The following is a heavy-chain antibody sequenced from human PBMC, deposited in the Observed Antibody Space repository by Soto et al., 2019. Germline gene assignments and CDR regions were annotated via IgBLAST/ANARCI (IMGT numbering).Heavy chain of an antibody. CDR3: ARGGILGEAYYYYMDV. CDR1: GCSISSGGYY. Sequence: SETLSLTCTVSGCSISSGGYYWSWIRQHPGKGLEWIGYIYYSGSTYYNPSLKSRVTISVDTSKNQFSLKLSSVTAADTAVYYCARGGILGEAYYYYMDVWGKGTTVTVSS. J-gene: IGHJ6*03. CDR2: IYYSGST. D-gene: IGHD3-16*01. V-gene: IGHV4-31*03.